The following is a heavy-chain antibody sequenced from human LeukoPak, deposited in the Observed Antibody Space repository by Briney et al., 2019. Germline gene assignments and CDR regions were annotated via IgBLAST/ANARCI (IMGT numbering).Heavy chain of an antibody. V-gene: IGHV5-51*01. CDR1: GYSFTSYW. CDR3: ARHIECSTSCYVGYYGMDV. J-gene: IGHJ6*02. D-gene: IGHD2-2*01. CDR2: IYPGDSDT. Sequence: GESLKISCKGSGYSFTSYWIGWVRQMPGKGLEWMGIIYPGDSDTRYSPSFQGQVTISADKSISTAYLQWSSLKASDTAMYYCARHIECSTSCYVGYYGMDVWGQGTTVTVSS.